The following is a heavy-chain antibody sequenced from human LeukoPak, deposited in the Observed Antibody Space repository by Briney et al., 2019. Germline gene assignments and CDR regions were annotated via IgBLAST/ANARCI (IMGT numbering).Heavy chain of an antibody. D-gene: IGHD2-2*01. CDR1: GYTFTSYY. J-gene: IGHJ4*02. CDR3: ARGPPRGVVVPAAYRN. CDR2: INPNSGGT. V-gene: IGHV1-2*02. Sequence: ASVKVSCKASGYTFTSYYMHWVRQASGQGLEWMGWINPNSGGTNYAQKFQGRVTMTRDTSISTAYMELSRLRSDDTAVYYCARGPPRGVVVPAAYRNWGQGTLVTVSS.